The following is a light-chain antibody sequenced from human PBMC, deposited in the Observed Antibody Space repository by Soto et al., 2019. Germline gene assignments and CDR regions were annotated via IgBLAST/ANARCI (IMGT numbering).Light chain of an antibody. V-gene: IGKV3-15*01. J-gene: IGKJ5*01. CDR3: QQYNDWPPIT. CDR1: HSVSSN. CDR2: DAS. Sequence: VSPGARANLSCRASHSVSSNLAWYQQKPGQAPRLLIYDASTRATVIPARFSGSGSGTEFTLTISSLQSEDFAVYYCQQYNDWPPITFGQGTRLEIK.